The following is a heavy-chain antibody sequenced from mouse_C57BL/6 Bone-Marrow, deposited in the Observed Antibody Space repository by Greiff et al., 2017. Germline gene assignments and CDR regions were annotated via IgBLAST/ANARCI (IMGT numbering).Heavy chain of an antibody. CDR2: ISDGGSYT. CDR1: GFTFSSYA. J-gene: IGHJ1*03. V-gene: IGHV5-4*01. CDR3: ARDGYYGSRDFDV. D-gene: IGHD1-1*01. Sequence: EVKLVESGGGLVKPGGSLKLSCAASGFTFSSYAMSWVRQTPEKRLEWVATISDGGSYTYYPDNVKGRFTISRDNAKNNLYLQMSRLKSEDTAMYYCARDGYYGSRDFDVWGTGTTVTVSS.